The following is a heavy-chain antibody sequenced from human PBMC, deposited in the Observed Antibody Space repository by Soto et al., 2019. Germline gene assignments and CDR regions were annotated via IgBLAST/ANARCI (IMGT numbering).Heavy chain of an antibody. V-gene: IGHV1-69*06. J-gene: IGHJ4*02. Sequence: SVKVSCKASGGTFSSYAISWVRQAPGQGLEWMGGIIPIFGTANYAQKFQGRVTITADKSTSTAYMELSSLRSEDTAVYYRAGESFGEFDYWGQGTLVTVSS. CDR1: GGTFSSYA. CDR2: IIPIFGTA. D-gene: IGHD3-10*01. CDR3: AGESFGEFDY.